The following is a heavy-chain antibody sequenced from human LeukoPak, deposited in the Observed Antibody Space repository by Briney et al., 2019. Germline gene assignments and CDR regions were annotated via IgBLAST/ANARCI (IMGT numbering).Heavy chain of an antibody. CDR2: ITPNSGAT. V-gene: IGHV1-2*02. Sequence: ASVKVSCKASGYTFTDYYMHWVRQAPGQGLEWMGWITPNSGATDHTQTFQGRVTMTRDTSTSTAYMELSRLRSDDTAVYYCASLGSSGWQLRGGTFDIWGQGTMVTVSS. CDR1: GYTFTDYY. J-gene: IGHJ3*02. D-gene: IGHD6-19*01. CDR3: ASLGSSGWQLRGGTFDI.